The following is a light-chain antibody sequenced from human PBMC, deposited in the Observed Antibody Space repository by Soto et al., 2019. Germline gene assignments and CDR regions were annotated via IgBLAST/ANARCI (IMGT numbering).Light chain of an antibody. CDR2: AAS. J-gene: IGKJ1*01. Sequence: DIQLTQSPSFLSASVGDRVTITCRASQGISRYLAWYQQKPGRAPKLLIYAASTLQSGVPSRFSGSGSGTEFTLTVSGLQPEDFANYYCQQLNSYPRTFGLGTKVEIK. CDR3: QQLNSYPRT. CDR1: QGISRY. V-gene: IGKV1-9*01.